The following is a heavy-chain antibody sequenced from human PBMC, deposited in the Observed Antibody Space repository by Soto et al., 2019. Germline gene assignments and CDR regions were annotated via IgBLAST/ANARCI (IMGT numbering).Heavy chain of an antibody. D-gene: IGHD3-9*01. CDR3: ARARTYYDILTGSESYFDY. Sequence: SETLSLTCAVSGGSISSGGYSWSWIRQPPGKGLEWIGCIYRSGSTYYNPSLKSRVTISVDRSKNQFSLKLSSVTAADTAVYYCARARTYYDILTGSESYFDYWGQGTLVTVSS. J-gene: IGHJ4*02. CDR2: IYRSGST. V-gene: IGHV4-30-2*01. CDR1: GGSISSGGYS.